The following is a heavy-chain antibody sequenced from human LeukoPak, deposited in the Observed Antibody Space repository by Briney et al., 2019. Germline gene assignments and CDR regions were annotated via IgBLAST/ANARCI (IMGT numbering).Heavy chain of an antibody. J-gene: IGHJ5*02. CDR2: IIPFLGEV. D-gene: IGHD5-12*01. CDR1: GATLNIGHA. CDR3: SPCGHAYDWFGP. V-gene: IGHV1-69*04. Sequence: ASVKVSCKAFGATLNIGHAFIWARQAPGQGLQWMGRIIPFLGEVNYAQNFQGRVSFTADKSTATMNMEMKGLSLDDTAIYYCSPCGHAYDWFGPWGQGTLVTVSS.